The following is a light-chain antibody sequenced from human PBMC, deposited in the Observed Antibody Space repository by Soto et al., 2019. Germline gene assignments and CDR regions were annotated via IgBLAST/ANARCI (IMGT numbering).Light chain of an antibody. CDR3: QQRTNGPLT. J-gene: IGKJ4*01. CDR1: QSVTTF. V-gene: IGKV3-11*01. Sequence: EIVLTQSPVTLSLSPGEGATLSCRASQSVTTFLAWYQQKPGQAPRLLLYDASKRATGIPARFSGSGSGTDFTLTISSLEPEDFAVYYCQQRTNGPLTFGGGTKVEIK. CDR2: DAS.